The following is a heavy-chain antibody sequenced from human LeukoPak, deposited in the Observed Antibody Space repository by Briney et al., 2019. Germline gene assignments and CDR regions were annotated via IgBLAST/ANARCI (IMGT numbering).Heavy chain of an antibody. CDR1: GFTFSSYW. D-gene: IGHD2-2*01. CDR2: IKQDGSEK. V-gene: IGHV3-7*01. CDR3: ARDYQPLLYYMDV. Sequence: GGSLRLSCAASGFTFSSYWMNWVRQAPRKGLEWVANIKQDGSEKYYVDSMKGRFTISRDNAKNSLYLQMNSLRADDTAVYYCARDYQPLLYYMDVWGKGTTVTVSS. J-gene: IGHJ6*03.